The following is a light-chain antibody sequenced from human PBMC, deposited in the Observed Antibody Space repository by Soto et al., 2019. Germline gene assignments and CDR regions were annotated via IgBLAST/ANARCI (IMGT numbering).Light chain of an antibody. CDR1: QSISSW. Sequence: DIQMTQSPSTLSASVGDRVTITCRASQSISSWLAWYQQKPGKAPKLLIYDASSVESGVPSRFSGSGSGTEVTLTVSSLQPDDFATYYCQQYNSYSPQTFGQGTKLEIK. V-gene: IGKV1-5*01. J-gene: IGKJ2*01. CDR3: QQYNSYSPQT. CDR2: DAS.